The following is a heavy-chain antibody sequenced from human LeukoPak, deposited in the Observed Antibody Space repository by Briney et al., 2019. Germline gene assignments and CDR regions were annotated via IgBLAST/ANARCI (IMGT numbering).Heavy chain of an antibody. CDR2: ISYGGRNK. V-gene: IGHV3-30*18. CDR1: GFTFSSNG. Sequence: GGSLRLSCAASGFTFSSNGMHWVRQAPGKGLEWVALISYGGRNKYYADSVKGRFTISRDNSKNTLYLQMNSLRPEDTAVYYCAKERYLLDYWGQGTRVTVSS. D-gene: IGHD2-15*01. CDR3: AKERYLLDY. J-gene: IGHJ4*02.